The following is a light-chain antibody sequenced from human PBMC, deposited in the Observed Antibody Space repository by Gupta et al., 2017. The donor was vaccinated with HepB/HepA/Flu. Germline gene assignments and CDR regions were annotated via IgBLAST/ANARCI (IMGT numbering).Light chain of an antibody. CDR1: QSVGDY. V-gene: IGKV3-11*01. Sequence: VLTQSPVTLSLSPGERATLSCRASQSVGDYLAWYQQKVGQAPRLLIYGASDRAPDIPGRFSGSGSGTDFTLTITSLEPEDFAVYFCQHRTNWPPRFTFGGGTKIE. J-gene: IGKJ4*01. CDR3: QHRTNWPPRFT. CDR2: GAS.